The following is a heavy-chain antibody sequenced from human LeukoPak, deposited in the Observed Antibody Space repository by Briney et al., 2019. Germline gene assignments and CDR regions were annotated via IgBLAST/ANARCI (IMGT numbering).Heavy chain of an antibody. D-gene: IGHD3-10*01. CDR2: IIPIFGTA. CDR3: ARDLPGIRSGSSTDAFDI. CDR1: GGTFSSYA. J-gene: IGHJ3*02. V-gene: IGHV1-69*13. Sequence: GASVKVSCKASGGTFSSYAISWVRQAPGQGLEWMGGIIPIFGTANYAQKFQGRVTITADESTSTAYMELSSLRSEDTAVYYCARDLPGIRSGSSTDAFDIWGQGTMVTVSS.